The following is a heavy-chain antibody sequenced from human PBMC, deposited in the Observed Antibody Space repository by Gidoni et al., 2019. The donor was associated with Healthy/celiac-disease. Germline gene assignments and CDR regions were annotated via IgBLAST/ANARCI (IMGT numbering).Heavy chain of an antibody. CDR2: IYYSGST. CDR1: GGSISSSSYY. V-gene: IGHV4-39*01. CDR3: ARQAGATTWITWYFDL. Sequence: QLQLQESGPGLVKPSETLSLPCTVSGGSISSSSYYWGWIRQPPGKGLEWIGSIYYSGSTYYNPSLKSRVTISVDTSKNQFSLKLSSVTAADTAVYYCARQAGATTWITWYFDLWGRGTLVTVSS. D-gene: IGHD1-26*01. J-gene: IGHJ2*01.